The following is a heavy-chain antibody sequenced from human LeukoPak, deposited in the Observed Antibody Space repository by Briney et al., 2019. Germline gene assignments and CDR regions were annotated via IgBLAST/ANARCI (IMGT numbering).Heavy chain of an antibody. CDR2: IKQDGSEK. V-gene: IGHV3-7*03. Sequence: GGSLRLSCAASGFTFSSYWMSWVRQTPGKGLEWVANIKQDGSEKYYVDSVKDRFTISRDNAKNSLYLQMNSLRVEDTAVYYCARTYYYDSSGPRPYYFDYWGQGTLVTVSS. CDR1: GFTFSSYW. D-gene: IGHD3-22*01. J-gene: IGHJ4*02. CDR3: ARTYYYDSSGPRPYYFDY.